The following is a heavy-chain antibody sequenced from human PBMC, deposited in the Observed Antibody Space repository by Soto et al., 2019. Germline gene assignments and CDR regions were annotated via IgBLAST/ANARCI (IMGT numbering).Heavy chain of an antibody. CDR3: AKANDYGDYEDWYFDL. V-gene: IGHV3-30*18. CDR1: GFTFSSYG. D-gene: IGHD4-17*01. J-gene: IGHJ2*01. Sequence: ESGGGVVQPGRSLRLSCAASGFTFSSYGMHWVRQAPGKGLEWVAVISYDGSNKYYADSVKGRFTISRDNSKNTLYLQMNSLRAEDTAVYYCAKANDYGDYEDWYFDLGVRGTLVTVSS. CDR2: ISYDGSNK.